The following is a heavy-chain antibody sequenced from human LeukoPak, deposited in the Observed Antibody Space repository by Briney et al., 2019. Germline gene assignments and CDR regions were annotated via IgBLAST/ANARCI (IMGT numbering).Heavy chain of an antibody. D-gene: IGHD3-10*01. CDR3: ARTASYGSGSYYGLVGYYGMDV. V-gene: IGHV4-31*03. CDR2: ISYSGST. Sequence: SETLSLTRTVSGGSISSGGSYWTWIRQHPGKGLEWIGYISYSGSTYYNPSLKSRVTISVDTSKNQFSLKLSSVTAADTAVYYCARTASYGSGSYYGLVGYYGMDVWGQGTTVTVSS. CDR1: GGSISSGGSY. J-gene: IGHJ6*02.